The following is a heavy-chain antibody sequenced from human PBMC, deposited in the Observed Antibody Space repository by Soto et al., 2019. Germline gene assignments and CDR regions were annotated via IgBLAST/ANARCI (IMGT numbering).Heavy chain of an antibody. CDR3: ASLGSIAVAGLYYFDY. D-gene: IGHD6-19*01. CDR1: GFTFSSYE. V-gene: IGHV3-48*03. Sequence: SLRLSCAASGFTFSSYEMNWVRQAPGKGLEWVSYISSSGSTIYYADSVKGRFTISRDNAKNSLYLQMNSLRAEDTAVYYCASLGSIAVAGLYYFDYWGQGTLVTVSS. J-gene: IGHJ4*02. CDR2: ISSSGSTI.